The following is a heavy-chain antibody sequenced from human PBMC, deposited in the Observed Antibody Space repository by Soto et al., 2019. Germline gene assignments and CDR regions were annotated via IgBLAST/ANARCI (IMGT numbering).Heavy chain of an antibody. CDR1: GYTFSDYY. CDR3: AKEPATAKPEGVDF. D-gene: IGHD1-1*01. V-gene: IGHV1-2*02. J-gene: IGHJ4*02. CDR2: INPNSGGT. Sequence: ASVKVSCKASGYTFSDYYILWVRQAPGQGLEWVGWINPNSGGTKYAPKFQGGVTMTRDTSITTAYMELSRLRSGDTAVYYCAKEPATAKPEGVDFWGQGTLVTVSS.